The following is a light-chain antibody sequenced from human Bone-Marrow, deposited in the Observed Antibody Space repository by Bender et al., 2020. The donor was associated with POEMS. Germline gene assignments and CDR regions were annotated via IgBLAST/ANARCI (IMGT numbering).Light chain of an antibody. CDR3: AGWDDSLNGWV. J-gene: IGLJ3*02. CDR1: SSNIGAHA. CDR2: SSH. Sequence: QSVLTQLPSASGTPGQRVTISCSGGSSNIGAHAVNWYQHLPGTAPKLLIYSSHRRPSEVPDRFSGSRSGPSASLAISGLQSEDVADYYCAGWDDSLNGWVFGGGTKLTV. V-gene: IGLV1-44*01.